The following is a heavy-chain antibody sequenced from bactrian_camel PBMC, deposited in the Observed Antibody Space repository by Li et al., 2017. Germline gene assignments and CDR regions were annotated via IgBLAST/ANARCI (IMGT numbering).Heavy chain of an antibody. CDR1: SKYTSLVD. CDR3: AAAPSHWPSLSCETYIY. J-gene: IGHJ4*01. CDR2: LTIDGTT. V-gene: IGHV3S53*01. Sequence: HVQLVESGGGSVQTGGSLRLTCAASSKYTSLVDCMAWFRQPPGKERERVAQLTIDGTTTYADSVIDRFIISKDSEKLTLYLQMNSLKPEDTAMYYCAAAPSHWPSLSCETYIYWGQGTQVTVS. D-gene: IGHD1*01.